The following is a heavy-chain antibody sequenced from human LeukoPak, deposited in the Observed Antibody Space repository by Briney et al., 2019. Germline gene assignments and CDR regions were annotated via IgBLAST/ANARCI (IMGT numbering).Heavy chain of an antibody. CDR3: ARVSWLLSPPDY. CDR1: GFTFSSYE. J-gene: IGHJ4*02. V-gene: IGHV3-48*03. D-gene: IGHD2-2*01. CDR2: ISSSGSTI. Sequence: GGSLRLSCAASGFTFSSYEMNWVPQAPGKVLEGVSYISSSGSTIYYADSVKGRFTISRDNAKNSLYLQMNSLRAEDTAVYYCARVSWLLSPPDYWGQGTLVTVSS.